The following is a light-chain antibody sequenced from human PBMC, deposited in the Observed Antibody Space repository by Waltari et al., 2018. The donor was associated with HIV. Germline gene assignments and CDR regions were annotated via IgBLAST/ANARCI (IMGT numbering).Light chain of an antibody. CDR2: GNT. CDR1: SSNIGAGYH. J-gene: IGLJ1*01. V-gene: IGLV1-40*01. Sequence: QSVLTQPPSVSGAPGQRVTISCTGSSSNIGAGYHVHWYQQLPGTAPKLLIYGNTNRPSGVADRFAGSKSGTSAALAITGLQAEDEADYHCQSHDSSLSGYVFGTGTKVTVL. CDR3: QSHDSSLSGYV.